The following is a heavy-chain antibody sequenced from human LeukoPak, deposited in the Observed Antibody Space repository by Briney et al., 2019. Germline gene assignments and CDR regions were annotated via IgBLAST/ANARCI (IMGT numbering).Heavy chain of an antibody. Sequence: PSETLSLTCTVSGDSISNYYWSWIRQSPEKGLEWIGYIFYSGSTRYNPSLKSRVTISVDTSKNQFSLKLSSVTAADTAVYYCARHRGSGSPYFDYWGQGTLVTVSS. CDR1: GDSISNYY. CDR3: ARHRGSGSPYFDY. D-gene: IGHD3-10*01. CDR2: IFYSGST. V-gene: IGHV4-59*08. J-gene: IGHJ4*02.